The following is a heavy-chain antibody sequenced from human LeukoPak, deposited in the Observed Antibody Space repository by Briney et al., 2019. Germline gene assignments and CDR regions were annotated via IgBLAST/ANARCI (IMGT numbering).Heavy chain of an antibody. CDR2: INPSGGST. CDR1: GYTFTSYY. Sequence: GASVKVSCKASGYTFTSYYMHWVRQAPGQGLEWMGIINPSGGSTSYAQKFQGRVTMTRDTSTSTVYMELSSLRPEDTAVYYCARDAGGPSYYYGMDVWGKGTTVTVSS. V-gene: IGHV1-46*01. D-gene: IGHD2-15*01. J-gene: IGHJ6*04. CDR3: ARDAGGPSYYYGMDV.